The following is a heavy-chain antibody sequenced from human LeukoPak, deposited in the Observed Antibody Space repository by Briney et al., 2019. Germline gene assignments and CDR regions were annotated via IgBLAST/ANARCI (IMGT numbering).Heavy chain of an antibody. J-gene: IGHJ4*02. CDR1: GFTFSSYS. CDR2: ISSSSSYI. Sequence: GGSLRLSCAASGFTFSSYSMNWVRQAPGKGLEWVSSISSSSSYIYYVDSVKGRFTISRDNAKSSLDLEMNSLRAEDTAVYYCARAMSTFGGVRNYFDSWGQGTLVTVSS. V-gene: IGHV3-21*06. CDR3: ARAMSTFGGVRNYFDS. D-gene: IGHD3-16*01.